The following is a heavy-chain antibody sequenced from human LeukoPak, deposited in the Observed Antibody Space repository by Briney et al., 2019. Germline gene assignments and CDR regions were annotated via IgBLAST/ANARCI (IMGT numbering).Heavy chain of an antibody. CDR1: GFTFSSYG. CDR2: ISYDGSNK. V-gene: IGHV3-30*03. D-gene: IGHD6-19*01. J-gene: IGHJ1*01. Sequence: GGSLRLSCAASGFTFSSYGMHWVRQAPGKGLEWVAVISYDGSNKYYADSVKGRFTISRDNSKNTLYLQMNSLRAEDTAVYYCARGNPSGWYEYFQHWGQGTLVTVSS. CDR3: ARGNPSGWYEYFQH.